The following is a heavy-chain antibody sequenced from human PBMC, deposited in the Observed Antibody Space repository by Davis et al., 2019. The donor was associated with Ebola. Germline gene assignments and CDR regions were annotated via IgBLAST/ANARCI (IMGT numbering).Heavy chain of an antibody. CDR2: IYTSGST. CDR1: GGSISSYY. J-gene: IGHJ2*01. V-gene: IGHV4-4*07. CDR3: ARGSGVTTYWYFDL. Sequence: PGGSLRLSCTVSGGSISSYYWSWIRQPAEKGLEWIGRIYTSGSTNYNPSLKSRVTMSVDTSKNQFSLKLSSVTAADTAVYYCARGSGVTTYWYFDLWGRGTLVTVSS. D-gene: IGHD4-17*01.